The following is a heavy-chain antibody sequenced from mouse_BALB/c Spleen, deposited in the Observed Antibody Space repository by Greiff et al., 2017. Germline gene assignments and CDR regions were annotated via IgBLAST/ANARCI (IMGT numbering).Heavy chain of an antibody. CDR2: ISSGSSTI. CDR1: GFTFSSFG. CDR3: ARYGSSPYYAMDY. V-gene: IGHV5-17*02. D-gene: IGHD1-1*01. Sequence: EVQLVESGGGLVQPGGSRKLSCAASGFTFSSFGMHWVRQAPEKGLEWVAYISSGSSTIYYADTVKGRFTISRDNPKNTLFLQMTSLRSEDTAMYYCARYGSSPYYAMDYWGQGTSVTVSS. J-gene: IGHJ4*01.